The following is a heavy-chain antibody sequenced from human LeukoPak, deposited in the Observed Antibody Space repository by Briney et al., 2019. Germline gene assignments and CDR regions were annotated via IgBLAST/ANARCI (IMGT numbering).Heavy chain of an antibody. J-gene: IGHJ4*02. CDR3: AKGSLTHRGYYFDS. V-gene: IGHV3-23*01. D-gene: IGHD3-22*01. Sequence: GGSLRLSCAASGFTFSAYAMSWVRQAPGKGLEWVSAISEDGGARLYADSVKGRFTISRDNSENTVSLQVNSLRAGDTAVYFCAKGSLTHRGYYFDSWGRGTLITVSS. CDR1: GFTFSAYA. CDR2: ISEDGGAR.